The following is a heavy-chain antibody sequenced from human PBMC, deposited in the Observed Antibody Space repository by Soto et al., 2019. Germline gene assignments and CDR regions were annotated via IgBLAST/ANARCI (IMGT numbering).Heavy chain of an antibody. Sequence: SETLSLTCTVSGGSISSYYWSWIRQPPGKGLEWIGYIYYSGSTNYNPSLKSRVTISVDTSKNQFSLKLSSVTAADTAVYYCARGYCSSTSCYPSDWYFVLWGRGTLVTVSS. D-gene: IGHD2-2*01. CDR3: ARGYCSSTSCYPSDWYFVL. V-gene: IGHV4-59*01. CDR1: GGSISSYY. CDR2: IYYSGST. J-gene: IGHJ2*01.